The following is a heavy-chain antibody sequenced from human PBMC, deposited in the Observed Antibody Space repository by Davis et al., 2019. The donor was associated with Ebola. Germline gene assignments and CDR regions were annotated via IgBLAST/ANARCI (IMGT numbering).Heavy chain of an antibody. Sequence: PGGSLRLSCAASGFTVSSNYMSWVRQAPGKGLEWVSSISSSSSYIYYADSVKGRFTISRDNAKNSLYLQMNSLRAEDTAVYYCARDSIQTVTNDYWGQGTLVTVSS. CDR1: GFTVSSNY. CDR3: ARDSIQTVTNDY. J-gene: IGHJ4*02. D-gene: IGHD4-17*01. CDR2: ISSSSSYI. V-gene: IGHV3-21*01.